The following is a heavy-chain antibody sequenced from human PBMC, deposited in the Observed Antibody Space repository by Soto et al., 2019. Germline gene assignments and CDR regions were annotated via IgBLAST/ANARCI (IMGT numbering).Heavy chain of an antibody. CDR3: ARDRIAVAYYYYGMDV. V-gene: IGHV1-18*01. Sequence: GASVNVSCKASGYTFTSYGISWVRQAPGQGLEWMGWISAYNGNTNYAQKLQGRVTMTTDTSTSTAYMELRSLRSDDTAVYYCARDRIAVAYYYYGMDVWGQGTTVTVSS. D-gene: IGHD6-19*01. CDR1: GYTFTSYG. J-gene: IGHJ6*02. CDR2: ISAYNGNT.